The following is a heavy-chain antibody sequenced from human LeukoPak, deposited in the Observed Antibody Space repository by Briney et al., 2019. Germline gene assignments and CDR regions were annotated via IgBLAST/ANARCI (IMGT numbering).Heavy chain of an antibody. V-gene: IGHV4-31*03. D-gene: IGHD1-14*01. CDR1: GDSISNGGYY. CDR3: ARGGDRRGFDY. Sequence: SQTLSLTCTVSGDSISNGGYYWSWIRLHPGKGLEWVGYIYDSGTTSYSPALQSRVSISVDTSDNNFSLKLKSLTATDTAVYYCARGGDRRGFDYWGQGTLVTVSS. CDR2: IYDSGTT. J-gene: IGHJ4*02.